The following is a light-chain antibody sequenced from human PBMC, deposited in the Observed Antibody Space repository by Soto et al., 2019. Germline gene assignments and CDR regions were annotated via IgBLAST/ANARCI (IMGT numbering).Light chain of an antibody. CDR3: QQRSNWPIT. CDR1: QSVSSY. CDR2: DAS. J-gene: IGKJ5*01. Sequence: EIVLTQSPATLSLSPGERATLSCRASQSVSSYLAWYQQKPGQAPRLLIYDASNRATGIPARFSGSGSGTDFTLTISSPQPEDCAVSYCQQRSNWPITFGQGTRLEIK. V-gene: IGKV3-11*01.